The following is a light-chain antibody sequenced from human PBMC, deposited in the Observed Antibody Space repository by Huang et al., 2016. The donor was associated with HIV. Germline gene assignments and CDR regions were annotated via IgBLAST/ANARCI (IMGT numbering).Light chain of an antibody. V-gene: IGKV1-5*03. J-gene: IGKJ4*01. CDR1: QSVSTW. CDR3: QQYDSYPLT. CDR2: KAS. Sequence: DIQMTQSPSTLSSPVGDKVTITCRASQSVSTWLAWYQQKPGKAPKLLISKASYLHDGVPSRFSGSGSGTDFTLTISGLQPDDSATYYCQQYDSYPLTFGGGTKLEIK.